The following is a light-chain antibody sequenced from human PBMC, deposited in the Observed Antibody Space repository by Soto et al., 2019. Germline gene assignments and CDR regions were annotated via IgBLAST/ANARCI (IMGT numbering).Light chain of an antibody. CDR1: QNIYQS. CDR3: QQTFSPLPIT. J-gene: IGKJ5*01. Sequence: EIQMSQSPSSLSASIGDRVTITCRASQNIYQSVNWYQQKPGKAPKLLVFSASSLRSGVPSRFSGSMSGTDFTLTINTLQSEDVATYYCQQTFSPLPITFCQGTRLEIK. V-gene: IGKV1-39*01. CDR2: SAS.